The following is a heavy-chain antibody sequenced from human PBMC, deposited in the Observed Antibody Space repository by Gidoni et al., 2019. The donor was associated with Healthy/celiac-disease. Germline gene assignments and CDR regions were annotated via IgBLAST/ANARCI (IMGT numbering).Heavy chain of an antibody. Sequence: EVQLVQSGAEVKKPGESLKISCKGSGYSFTSYWIGWVRQMPGKGLEWMGIIYPGDSDTRYSPSFQGQVTISADKSISTAYLQWSSLKASDTAMYYCARPFADYYDSSGYYFDYWGQGTLVTVSS. V-gene: IGHV5-51*03. CDR3: ARPFADYYDSSGYYFDY. CDR2: IYPGDSDT. D-gene: IGHD3-22*01. J-gene: IGHJ4*02. CDR1: GYSFTSYW.